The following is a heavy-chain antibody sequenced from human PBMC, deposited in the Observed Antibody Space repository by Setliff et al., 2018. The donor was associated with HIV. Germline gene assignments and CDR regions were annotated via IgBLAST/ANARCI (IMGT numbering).Heavy chain of an antibody. J-gene: IGHJ4*02. CDR1: GVSISNYY. Sequence: SETLSLTCTVSGVSISNYYWSWIRQPAGKGLEWIGRIYYSGATYYNPSLKNRVTISLDTSKSQFSLKLTSVTAADTALYYCASGRGAKGGYDYFGSWGQGTLVTVSS. V-gene: IGHV4-59*06. CDR3: ASGRGAKGGYDYFGS. D-gene: IGHD5-12*01. CDR2: IYYSGAT.